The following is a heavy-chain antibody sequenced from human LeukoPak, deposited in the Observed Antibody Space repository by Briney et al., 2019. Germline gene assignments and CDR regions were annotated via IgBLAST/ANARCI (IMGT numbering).Heavy chain of an antibody. CDR3: ARLSSLVRGVTNWFDP. Sequence: PSETLSLTCAVYGGSFSGYYWSWIRQPPGKGLEWIGEINHSGSTNYNPSLKSRVTISVDTSKNQFSLKLSSVTAADTAVYYCARLSSLVRGVTNWFDPWGQGTLVIVSS. V-gene: IGHV4-34*01. J-gene: IGHJ5*02. D-gene: IGHD3-10*01. CDR1: GGSFSGYY. CDR2: INHSGST.